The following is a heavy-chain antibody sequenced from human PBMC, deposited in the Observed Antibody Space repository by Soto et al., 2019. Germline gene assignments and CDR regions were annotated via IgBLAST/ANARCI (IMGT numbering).Heavy chain of an antibody. D-gene: IGHD6-13*01. J-gene: IGHJ4*02. V-gene: IGHV1-18*01. CDR3: ARDLGQQLFDY. CDR2: ISAYNGHK. CDR1: GYTFTSYG. Sequence: QVQLVQSGAEVKKPGASVKVSCKASGYTFTSYGISWVRHAPGQGLEWMGWISAYNGHKKYAQKLQGRVTMTTDTATSTAYMSLRRLTSDDTAVYYCARDLGQQLFDYWGQGTLVTGSS.